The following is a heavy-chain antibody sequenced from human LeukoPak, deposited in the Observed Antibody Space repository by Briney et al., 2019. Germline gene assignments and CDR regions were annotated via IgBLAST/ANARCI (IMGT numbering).Heavy chain of an antibody. J-gene: IGHJ4*02. Sequence: PSETLSLTCSVSGDSISSSTYYWGWIRQPPGKGLEWIGTIYYSGTTYYNPALKSRVIISVDTSENQFSLKLSSVTAADTAVYYCARHSASGSYYLFDSWGQGTLVTVSS. D-gene: IGHD3-10*01. CDR2: IYYSGTT. CDR3: ARHSASGSYYLFDS. V-gene: IGHV4-39*01. CDR1: GDSISSSTYY.